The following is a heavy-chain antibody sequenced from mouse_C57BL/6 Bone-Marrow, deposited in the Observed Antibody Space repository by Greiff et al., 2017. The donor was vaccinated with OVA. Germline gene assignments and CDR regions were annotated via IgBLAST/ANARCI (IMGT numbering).Heavy chain of an antibody. J-gene: IGHJ2*01. CDR3: ASWSFFDY. V-gene: IGHV1-59*01. Sequence: VQLQQPGAELVRPGTSVKLSCKASGYTFTSYWMHWVKQRPGQGLEWIGVIDPSDSYTNYNQKFTGKATLTVDTSSSTAYMQLSSLTSDDSAVYYCASWSFFDYWGQGTTLTVSS. CDR1: GYTFTSYW. CDR2: IDPSDSYT.